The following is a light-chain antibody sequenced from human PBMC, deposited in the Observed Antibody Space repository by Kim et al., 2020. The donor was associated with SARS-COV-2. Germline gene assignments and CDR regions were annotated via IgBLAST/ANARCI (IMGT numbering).Light chain of an antibody. J-gene: IGKJ1*01. V-gene: IGKV1-5*01. CDR3: QQNNSYAT. CDR2: DAS. CDR1: QSISSW. Sequence: IQMTQSPSTLSASVGDRVTITCRASQSISSWLAWYQQKPGKAPKLLIYDASSLESGVPSRFSGSGSGTEFTLTISSLQPDDFATYYCQQNNSYATFGQGTKVDIK.